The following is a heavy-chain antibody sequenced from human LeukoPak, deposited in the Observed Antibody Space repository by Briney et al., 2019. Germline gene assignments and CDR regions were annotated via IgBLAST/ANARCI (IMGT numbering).Heavy chain of an antibody. J-gene: IGHJ6*02. D-gene: IGHD3-10*01. CDR2: ISGSGGTT. Sequence: GGSLRLSCAASGFTFSSNAMSWVRQAPGKGLEWVSGISGSGGTTYYADSVKGRFTISRDNSKTTLYLQMNSLRAEDTAVYYCAKGFGSSYYYGMDVWGQGTTVTVSS. CDR1: GFTFSSNA. V-gene: IGHV3-23*01. CDR3: AKGFGSSYYYGMDV.